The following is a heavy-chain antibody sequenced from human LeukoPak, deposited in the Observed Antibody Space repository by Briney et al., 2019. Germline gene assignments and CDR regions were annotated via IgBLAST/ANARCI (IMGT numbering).Heavy chain of an antibody. J-gene: IGHJ4*02. Sequence: PSETLSLTCTVSGGSISSSSYYWGWIRQPPGKGLEWIGSIYYSGSTYYNPSLKSRVTISVDTSKNQFSLKLSSVTAADTAVYYCARERIAVAGYVDYWGQGTLVTVSS. CDR3: ARERIAVAGYVDY. V-gene: IGHV4-39*07. D-gene: IGHD6-19*01. CDR2: IYYSGST. CDR1: GGSISSSSYY.